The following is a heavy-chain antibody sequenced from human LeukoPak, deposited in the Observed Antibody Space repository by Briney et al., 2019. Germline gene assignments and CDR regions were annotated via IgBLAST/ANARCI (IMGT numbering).Heavy chain of an antibody. V-gene: IGHV1-18*01. J-gene: IGHJ6*03. CDR3: ARAPNELELRSNYYYYMDV. Sequence: GASVKVSCKASGYTFTSYGISWVRQAPGQGLEWMGWISAYNGNTNYAQKLQGGVTMTTDTSTSSAYMELRSLRSDDTAVYYCARAPNELELRSNYYYYMDVWGKGTTVTVSS. CDR1: GYTFTSYG. D-gene: IGHD1-7*01. CDR2: ISAYNGNT.